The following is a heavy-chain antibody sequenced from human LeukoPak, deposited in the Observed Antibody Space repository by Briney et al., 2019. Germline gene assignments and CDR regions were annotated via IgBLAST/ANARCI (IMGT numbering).Heavy chain of an antibody. CDR2: INARGDT. CDR3: VRGQVPAARGYNWFDP. CDR1: GWSFNDYY. V-gene: IGHV4-34*01. J-gene: IGHJ5*02. D-gene: IGHD2-2*01. Sequence: SETLSLTCAVYGWSFNDYYWNWIRQPPGKGLEWIGEINARGDTNYNPSLKSRVTISVDTSKKQFSLRVTSTIAADTAVYYCVRGQVPAARGYNWFDPWGQGTLVTVSS.